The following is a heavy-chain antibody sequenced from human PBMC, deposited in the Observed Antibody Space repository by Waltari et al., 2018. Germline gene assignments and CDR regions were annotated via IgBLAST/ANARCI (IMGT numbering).Heavy chain of an antibody. CDR2: IYSGGST. D-gene: IGHD6-19*01. Sequence: EVQLVESGGGLIQPGGSLRLSCAASGFTVSSNYMSWVRQAPGKGREWVSVIYSGGSTYYADSVKGRFTISRDNSKNTLYLQMNSLRAEDTAVYYCALAVAFSHDAFDIWGQGTMVTVSS. V-gene: IGHV3-53*01. J-gene: IGHJ3*02. CDR1: GFTVSSNY. CDR3: ALAVAFSHDAFDI.